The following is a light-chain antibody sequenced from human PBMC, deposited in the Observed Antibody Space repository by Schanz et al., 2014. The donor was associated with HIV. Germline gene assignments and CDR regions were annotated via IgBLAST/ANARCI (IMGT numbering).Light chain of an antibody. J-gene: IGKJ4*01. CDR2: DTN. CDR3: QQRSNWPLT. Sequence: EIVMTQSPATLSVSPGEGATLSCRASQDINRNLAWYLQKPGQAPRLLMYDTNTRATGIPARFSGSGSGTDFTLTISSLQPEDFAVYYCQQRSNWPLTFGGGTKVQIK. CDR1: QDINRN. V-gene: IGKV3-15*01.